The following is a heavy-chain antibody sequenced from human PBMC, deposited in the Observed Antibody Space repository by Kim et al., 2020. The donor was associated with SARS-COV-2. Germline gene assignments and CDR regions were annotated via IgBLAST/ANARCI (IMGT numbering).Heavy chain of an antibody. D-gene: IGHD3-16*02. J-gene: IGHJ6*02. CDR3: AGVGYDYGWGSYRDYYYYYGMDV. CDR2: ISSSSSYT. CDR1: GFTFSDYY. V-gene: IGHV3-11*05. Sequence: GGSLRLSCAASGFTFSDYYMSWIRQAPGKGLEWVSYISSSSSYTNYADSVKGRFTISRDNAKNSLHLQMNSLRAEDTAEYYLAGVGYDYGWGSYRDYYYYYGMDVWGQGTTVTVSS.